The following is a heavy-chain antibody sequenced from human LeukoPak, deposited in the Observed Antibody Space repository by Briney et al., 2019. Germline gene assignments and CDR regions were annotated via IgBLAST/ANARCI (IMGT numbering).Heavy chain of an antibody. CDR1: GYTLTELS. J-gene: IGHJ6*02. V-gene: IGHV1-24*01. Sequence: ASVKVSCKVSGYTLTELSMHWVRQAPGKGLEWMGGFDPEDGETIYAQKIQGRVTMTEDTSTDTAYMELSSLRSEDTAVYYCARQSLTSGSYLSSPYYYYGMDVWGQGTTVTVSS. CDR2: FDPEDGET. D-gene: IGHD1-26*01. CDR3: ARQSLTSGSYLSSPYYYYGMDV.